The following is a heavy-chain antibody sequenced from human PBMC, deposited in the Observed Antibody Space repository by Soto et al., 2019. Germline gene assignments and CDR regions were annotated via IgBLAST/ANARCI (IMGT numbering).Heavy chain of an antibody. CDR2: ISGSGGST. Sequence: PGGSLRLSCAASGFTFSSYAMSWVRQAPGKGLEWVSAISGSGGSTYYADSVKGRFTISRDNSKNTLYLQMNSLRAEDTAVYYCAKRGCSGGSCYSYNWFDPWGQGTLVTVSS. V-gene: IGHV3-23*01. J-gene: IGHJ5*02. CDR3: AKRGCSGGSCYSYNWFDP. D-gene: IGHD2-15*01. CDR1: GFTFSSYA.